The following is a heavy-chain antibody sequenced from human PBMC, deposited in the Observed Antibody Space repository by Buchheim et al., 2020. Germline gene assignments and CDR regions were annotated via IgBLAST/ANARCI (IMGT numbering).Heavy chain of an antibody. CDR3: ARSGYCSGGSCYRTLDY. Sequence: EVQLLESGGGLVQPGGSLRLSCAASGFTFSSYAMRWVRQAPGKGLEWVSAISGSGGSTYYADSVKDRFTISRDNSKNTLYLQMNSLRAEDTAVYYCARSGYCSGGSCYRTLDYWGQGTL. J-gene: IGHJ4*02. D-gene: IGHD2-15*01. CDR2: ISGSGGST. CDR1: GFTFSSYA. V-gene: IGHV3-23*01.